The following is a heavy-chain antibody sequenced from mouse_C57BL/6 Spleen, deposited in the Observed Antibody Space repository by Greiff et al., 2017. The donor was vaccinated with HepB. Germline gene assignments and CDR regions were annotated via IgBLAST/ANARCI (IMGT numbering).Heavy chain of an antibody. Sequence: EVQLQESGGGLVQPKGSLKLSCAASGFSFNTYAMNWVRQAPGKGLEWVARIRSKSNNYATYYADSVKDRFTISRDDSESMLYLQMNNLKTEDTAMYYCVRQGYSKPWFAYWGQGTLVTVSA. D-gene: IGHD2-5*01. CDR3: VRQGYSKPWFAY. J-gene: IGHJ3*01. CDR2: IRSKSNNYAT. CDR1: GFSFNTYA. V-gene: IGHV10-1*01.